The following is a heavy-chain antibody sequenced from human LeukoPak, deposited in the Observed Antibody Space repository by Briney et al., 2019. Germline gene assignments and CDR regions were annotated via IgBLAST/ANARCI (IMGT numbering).Heavy chain of an antibody. CDR3: VRDKVLGRAERFDL. Sequence: GGSLRLSSGVSGFSVTTTYMTWVRQAPGKGLEWVSLIFGESMTTYADSVKGRFTISRDNSKNRVYLQMNRLRAEDTAMYFCVRDKVLGRAERFDLWGQGTLVTVST. D-gene: IGHD2-8*02. V-gene: IGHV3-53*01. CDR2: IFGESMT. CDR1: GFSVTTTY. J-gene: IGHJ4*02.